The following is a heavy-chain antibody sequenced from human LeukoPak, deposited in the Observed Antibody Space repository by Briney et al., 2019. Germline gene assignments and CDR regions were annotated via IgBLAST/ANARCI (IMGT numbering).Heavy chain of an antibody. J-gene: IGHJ4*02. CDR1: GFTVSSNY. CDR2: IYSGGST. Sequence: PGGSQRLSCAASGFTVSSNYMSWVRQAPGKGLEWVSVIYSGGSTYYADSVKGRFTISRDNSKNTLYLQMNSLRAEDTAVYYRARDLGIPQFDYWGQGTLVTVSS. V-gene: IGHV3-66*01. CDR3: ARDLGIPQFDY. D-gene: IGHD1-14*01.